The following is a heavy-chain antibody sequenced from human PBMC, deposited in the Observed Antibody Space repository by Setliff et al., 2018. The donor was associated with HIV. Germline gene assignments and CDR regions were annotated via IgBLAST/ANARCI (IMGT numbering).Heavy chain of an antibody. CDR2: IYYSGST. J-gene: IGHJ6*03. Sequence: KSSETLSLTCTVSGGSISSSSYYWGWIRQPPGKGLEWIGSIYYSGSTYYNPSLKSRVTISVDTSKNQFSLKLSSVTAADTAMYYCARHHSSDPLRRWDSYYYMDVWGKGTTVTVSS. CDR3: ARHHSSDPLRRWDSYYYMDV. D-gene: IGHD6-19*01. V-gene: IGHV4-39*01. CDR1: GGSISSSSYY.